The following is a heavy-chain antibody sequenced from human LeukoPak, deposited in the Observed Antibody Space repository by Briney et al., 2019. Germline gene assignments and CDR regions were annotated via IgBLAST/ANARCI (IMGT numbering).Heavy chain of an antibody. CDR3: ARGRFGSGRILDY. J-gene: IGHJ4*02. CDR2: INHSGST. Sequence: SETLSLTCAVYGGSFSGYYWSWIRQPPGKGLEWIGEINHSGSTNYNPSLKSQVTISVDTSKNQFSLKLSSVTAADTAVYYCARGRFGSGRILDYWGQGTLVTVSS. V-gene: IGHV4-34*01. D-gene: IGHD6-19*01. CDR1: GGSFSGYY.